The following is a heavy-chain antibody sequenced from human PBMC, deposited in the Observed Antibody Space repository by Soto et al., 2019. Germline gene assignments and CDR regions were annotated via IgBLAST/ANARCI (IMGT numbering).Heavy chain of an antibody. V-gene: IGHV3-21*01. CDR2: SSSSSSYI. Sequence: PGGSLRLSCAASGFTFSSYSMNWVRQAPGKGLEWVSSSSSSSSYIYYADSVKGRFTISRDNAKNSLYLQMNSLRAEDTAVYYCARDLAAAGTLNWFDPWGQGTLVTVSS. CDR3: ARDLAAAGTLNWFDP. J-gene: IGHJ5*02. CDR1: GFTFSSYS. D-gene: IGHD6-13*01.